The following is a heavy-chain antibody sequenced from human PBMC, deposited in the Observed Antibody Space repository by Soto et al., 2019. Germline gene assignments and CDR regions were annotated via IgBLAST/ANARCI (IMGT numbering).Heavy chain of an antibody. D-gene: IGHD3-10*01. CDR2: IYYSGST. CDR1: GGSISSGGYY. V-gene: IGHV4-31*03. CDR3: ERAGYYGSGSYYNFDY. Sequence: QVQLQESGPGLVKPSQTLSLTCTVSGGSISSGGYYWSWIRQHPGKGLEWIGYIYYSGSTYYNPSLKSRVTISVDTSKNQFSLKLSSVTAADTAVYYCERAGYYGSGSYYNFDYWGQGTLVTVSS. J-gene: IGHJ4*02.